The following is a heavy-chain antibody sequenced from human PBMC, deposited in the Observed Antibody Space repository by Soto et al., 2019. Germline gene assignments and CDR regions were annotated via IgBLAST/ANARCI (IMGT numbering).Heavy chain of an antibody. Sequence: QVQVVQSGAEVKKPGASVKVACKASGYSFDTFGMSWVRQAPGQGLEWMGWISIEKGDTNSAQKFQDRATMTTDTSTRTAYMELRSLTSDDTAVYYCARCYCSVGSCFTCWHFDLWGRGTLVTVSS. J-gene: IGHJ2*01. CDR1: GYSFDTFG. V-gene: IGHV1-18*01. D-gene: IGHD2-15*01. CDR2: ISIEKGDT. CDR3: ARCYCSVGSCFTCWHFDL.